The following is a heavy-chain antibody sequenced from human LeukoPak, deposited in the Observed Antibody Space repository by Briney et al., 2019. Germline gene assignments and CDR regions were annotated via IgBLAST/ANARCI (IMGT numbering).Heavy chain of an antibody. D-gene: IGHD3-10*01. Sequence: PSETLSLTCAVYGGSFSGYYWSWIRQPPGKGLEWIGEINHSGSTNYNPSLKSRVTISVDTSKNQFSLKLSSVTAVDTAVYYCARRRGGTYYYGSGSYYHYFDYWGQGTLVTVSS. CDR2: INHSGST. CDR3: ARRRGGTYYYGSGSYYHYFDY. V-gene: IGHV4-34*01. J-gene: IGHJ4*02. CDR1: GGSFSGYY.